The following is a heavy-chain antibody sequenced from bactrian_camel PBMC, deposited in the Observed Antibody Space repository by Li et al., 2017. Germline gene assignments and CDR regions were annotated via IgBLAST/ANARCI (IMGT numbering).Heavy chain of an antibody. J-gene: IGHJ6*01. Sequence: HVQLVESGGGSVQSGGSLRLSCAASGNTYTVYLWGWFRQAPGSECEVVSNIDSDGTAYYSDSVKGRFTISLSSTKTTAYLEMNSLNPEDTAMYYCAADLADTVPKFAGSTEQVEELLFDYSAGTSASDFSYWGQGTQVTVS. CDR2: IDSDGTA. CDR3: AADLADTVPKFAGSTEQVEELLFDYSAGTSASDFSY. V-gene: IGHV3S53*01. CDR1: GNTYTVYL. D-gene: IGHD2*01.